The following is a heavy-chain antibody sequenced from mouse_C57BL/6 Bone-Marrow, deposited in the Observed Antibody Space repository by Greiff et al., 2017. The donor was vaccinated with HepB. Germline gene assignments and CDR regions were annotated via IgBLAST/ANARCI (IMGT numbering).Heavy chain of an antibody. D-gene: IGHD2-14*01. CDR1: GYTFTSYW. V-gene: IGHV1-64*01. CDR3: ARYPWGVHYFDY. Sequence: QVQLQQPGAELVKPGASVKLSCKASGYTFTSYWMHWVKQRPGQGLEWIGMIHPNSGSTNYNEKFKSKATLTVDKSSSTAYMQLSSLTSEDSAVYYCARYPWGVHYFDYWGPGTTLTVSS. CDR2: IHPNSGST. J-gene: IGHJ2*01.